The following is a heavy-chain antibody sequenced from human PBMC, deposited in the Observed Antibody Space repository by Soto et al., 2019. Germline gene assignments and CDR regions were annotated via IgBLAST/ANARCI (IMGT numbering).Heavy chain of an antibody. Sequence: SETLSLTCTVSGGSISSDYWSWIRQPPGKGLEWIGYIYYNGNTNYNPSLKSRVTISVDTSKKQFSLKLSSVTAADTAVYYCARLYGGNLFDYWGQGTLVTVS. CDR2: IYYNGNT. CDR1: GGSISSDY. J-gene: IGHJ4*02. V-gene: IGHV4-59*12. D-gene: IGHD4-17*01. CDR3: ARLYGGNLFDY.